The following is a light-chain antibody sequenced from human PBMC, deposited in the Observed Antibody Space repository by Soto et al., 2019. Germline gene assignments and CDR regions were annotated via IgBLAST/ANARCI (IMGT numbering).Light chain of an antibody. CDR3: AAWDDTLNGWV. CDR1: SSDVGAYNY. Sequence: QSALTQPPSASGSPGQSVTISCTGTSSDVGAYNYVSWYQQLPGTAPKVLIYSNNQRPSGVPDRFSGSKSGTSGSLAISGLQSEDEADYYCAAWDDTLNGWVFGGGTKLTVL. V-gene: IGLV1-44*01. CDR2: SNN. J-gene: IGLJ3*02.